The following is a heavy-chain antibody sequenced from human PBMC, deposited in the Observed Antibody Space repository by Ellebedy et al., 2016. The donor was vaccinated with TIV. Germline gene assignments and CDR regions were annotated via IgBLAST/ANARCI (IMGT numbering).Heavy chain of an antibody. D-gene: IGHD1-26*01. Sequence: GESLKISXAASGFTFSNYTMHWVRQAPGMGLDWVALISCDGSKKYFAESAKGRFTISRDNSKNTLYLQLNSLRGEDTAVFYCAREQWDLLTPFVFDYWGQGTLVTVSS. CDR2: ISCDGSKK. J-gene: IGHJ4*02. CDR1: GFTFSNYT. V-gene: IGHV3-30-3*01. CDR3: AREQWDLLTPFVFDY.